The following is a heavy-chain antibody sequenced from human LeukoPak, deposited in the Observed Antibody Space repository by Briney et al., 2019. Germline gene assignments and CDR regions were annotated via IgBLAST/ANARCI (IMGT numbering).Heavy chain of an antibody. D-gene: IGHD6-13*01. CDR2: ITGGGSTT. CDR3: ARESPVAATGRSWFDS. J-gene: IGHJ5*01. Sequence: PGGSLRLSCAASGFTFSSYAMSWVRQAPGKGLEWVSHITGGGSTTYYADSVKGRFTISRENSKNTLYLQMNSLRAEDTGLYYCARESPVAATGRSWFDSWGQGTLVTVSS. CDR1: GFTFSSYA. V-gene: IGHV3-23*01.